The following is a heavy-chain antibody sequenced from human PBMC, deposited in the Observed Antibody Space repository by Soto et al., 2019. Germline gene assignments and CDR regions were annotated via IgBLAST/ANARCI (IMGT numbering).Heavy chain of an antibody. V-gene: IGHV4-39*01. J-gene: IGHJ6*02. CDR2: IYYSGST. D-gene: IGHD2-2*01. CDR3: ARRSSTSRPFYGMDV. CDR1: GGSISSSSYY. Sequence: SETLSLTCTVSGGSISSSSYYWGWIRQPPGKGLEWIGSIYYSGSTYYNPSLKSRVTISVDTSKNQFSLKLSSVTAADTAVYYCARRSSTSRPFYGMDVWGQGTTVTVSS.